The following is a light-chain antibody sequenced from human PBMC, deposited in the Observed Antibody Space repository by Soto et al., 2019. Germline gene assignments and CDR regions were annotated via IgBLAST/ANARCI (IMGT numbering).Light chain of an antibody. CDR2: TTS. CDR1: QSIARY. V-gene: IGKV1-39*01. J-gene: IGKJ1*01. CDR3: QHYNSYSEA. Sequence: DIQMTQSPSSLSASVGDRVTITCRASQSIARYLNWYQQKPGKAPKLLIYTTSSSQSGVPSRFSGSGSGTEFTLTISSLQPDDFATYYCQHYNSYSEAFGQGTKVDIK.